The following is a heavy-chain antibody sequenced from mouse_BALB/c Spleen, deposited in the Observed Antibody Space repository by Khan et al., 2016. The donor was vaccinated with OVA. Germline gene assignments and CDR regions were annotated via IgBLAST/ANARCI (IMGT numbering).Heavy chain of an antibody. D-gene: IGHD6-1*01. CDR1: GFTFSNYW. CDR2: IRLKSNNYAT. Sequence: EVRLVESGGGLVQPGGSMKLSCVASGFTFSNYWMNWVRQSPEKGLEWVAEIRLKSNNYATHYAESVKGRFTISRDDSKSSVYLQMNNLRAEDTGIYYCTRPTGGGFAYWGQGTTLTVSS. V-gene: IGHV6-6*02. J-gene: IGHJ2*01. CDR3: TRPTGGGFAY.